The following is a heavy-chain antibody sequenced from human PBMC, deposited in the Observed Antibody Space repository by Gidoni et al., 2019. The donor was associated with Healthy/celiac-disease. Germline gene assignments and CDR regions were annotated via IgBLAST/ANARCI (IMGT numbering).Heavy chain of an antibody. V-gene: IGHV3-21*01. D-gene: IGHD2-2*01. J-gene: IGHJ6*04. CDR3: ARDGYCSSTSCYAMDV. Sequence: EVQLVESGGGMVKPGGSLRLSCAASGFTFRNYSMNLVRQAPGKGLEWGSSISSSSSYIYYADSVKGRFTISRDNAKNSLYLQMNSLRAEDTAVYYCARDGYCSSTSCYAMDVWGKGTTVTVSS. CDR1: GFTFRNYS. CDR2: ISSSSSYI.